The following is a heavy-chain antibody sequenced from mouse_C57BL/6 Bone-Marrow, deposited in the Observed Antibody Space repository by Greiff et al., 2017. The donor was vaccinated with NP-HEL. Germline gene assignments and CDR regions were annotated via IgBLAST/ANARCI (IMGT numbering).Heavy chain of an antibody. Sequence: EVQLQQSGAELVRPGASVKLSCTASGFNIKDDYMHWVKQRPEQGLEWIGWIDPENGDTENASKFQGKATITADTSSNTAYLQLSSLTSEDTAVYYCTTGDYDDYWGQGTTLTVSS. CDR2: IDPENGDT. CDR3: TTGDYDDY. J-gene: IGHJ2*01. V-gene: IGHV14-4*01. CDR1: GFNIKDDY. D-gene: IGHD2-4*01.